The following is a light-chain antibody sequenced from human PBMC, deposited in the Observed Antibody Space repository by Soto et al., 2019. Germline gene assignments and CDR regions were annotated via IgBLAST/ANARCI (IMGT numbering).Light chain of an antibody. V-gene: IGLV2-14*03. CDR3: TSWTTSTTMI. Sequence: QSALTQPASVSGSPGQSITISCTGTSSDIGAYNFVSWYQQHPGKAPKLMLYDVNIRPSGVPNRFSGSKSGNTASLTISGLQAEDEADYYCTSWTTSTTMIFGGGTKVT. CDR1: SSDIGAYNF. J-gene: IGLJ2*01. CDR2: DVN.